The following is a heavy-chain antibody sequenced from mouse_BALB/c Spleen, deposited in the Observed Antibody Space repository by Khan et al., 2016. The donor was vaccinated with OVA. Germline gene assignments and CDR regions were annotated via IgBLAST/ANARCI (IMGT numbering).Heavy chain of an antibody. J-gene: IGHJ3*01. V-gene: IGHV1S137*01. CDR1: GYTFTDFT. CDR2: ISTYYGDV. Sequence: QVQLKESGAELVRPGVSVKISCKGSGYTFTDFTMHWVKQSPAKSLEWIGVISTYYGDVTYNQKFKGKATMTVDKSSSTAYMELARLTSEDSAIYDWARGGGGDRFAYWGQGTLVTVSA. CDR3: ARGGGGDRFAY.